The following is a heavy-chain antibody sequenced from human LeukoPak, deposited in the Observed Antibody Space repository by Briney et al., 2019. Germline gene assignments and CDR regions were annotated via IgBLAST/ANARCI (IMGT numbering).Heavy chain of an antibody. CDR2: IYHSGST. V-gene: IGHV4-38-2*01. J-gene: IGHJ4*02. D-gene: IGHD6-19*01. CDR3: ARSIAVAGFDY. Sequence: SETLYLTCAVSGYSISSGYYWGWIRQPPGKGLEWIGTIYHSGSTYYNPSLKSRVTISVDTSKNQFSLKLTSVTAADTAVYYCARSIAVAGFDYWGQGTLVTVSS. CDR1: GYSISSGYY.